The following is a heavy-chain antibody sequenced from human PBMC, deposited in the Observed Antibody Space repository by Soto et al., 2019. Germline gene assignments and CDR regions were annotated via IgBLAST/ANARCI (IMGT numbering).Heavy chain of an antibody. Sequence: EVQLVESGGGLVQPGGSLRLSCVDSGFTFSSDWMSWVRQAPVKGLEWVGNIKQDGSEENYVASVKGRFTISRDNATNSLYLQMNSLRAEDTAVYYCARIAASGRGWDVWGQGTTVVVSS. J-gene: IGHJ6*02. CDR3: ARIAASGRGWDV. V-gene: IGHV3-7*01. CDR1: GFTFSSDW. CDR2: IKQDGSEE. D-gene: IGHD6-13*01.